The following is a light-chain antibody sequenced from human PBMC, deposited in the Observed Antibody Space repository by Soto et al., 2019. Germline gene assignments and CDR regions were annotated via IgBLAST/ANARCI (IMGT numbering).Light chain of an antibody. Sequence: EIVLTQSPGSLSLSPGEGATLSCRASQSVSSSFFAWYQQKPGQAPSLLIYGASRWATGVPDRFSGSGSGTDFTLSIRRLEPEDFSVYYCQQYDCSVTFCQGTKLEIK. CDR3: QQYDCSVT. V-gene: IGKV3-20*01. CDR2: GAS. J-gene: IGKJ1*01. CDR1: QSVSSSF.